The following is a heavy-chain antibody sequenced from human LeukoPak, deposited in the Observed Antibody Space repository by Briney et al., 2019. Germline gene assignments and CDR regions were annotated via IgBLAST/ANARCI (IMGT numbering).Heavy chain of an antibody. CDR2: IYYSGST. CDR1: GGSISTYY. Sequence: SETLSLTCTVSGGSISTYYWSWIRQPPGKGLEWIGYIYYSGSTNYNPSLKSRVTISVDTSKNQFSLKLSSVTAADTAVYYCARHGSIFNWFDPWGQGTLVTVSS. J-gene: IGHJ5*02. V-gene: IGHV4-59*08. D-gene: IGHD3-9*01. CDR3: ARHGSIFNWFDP.